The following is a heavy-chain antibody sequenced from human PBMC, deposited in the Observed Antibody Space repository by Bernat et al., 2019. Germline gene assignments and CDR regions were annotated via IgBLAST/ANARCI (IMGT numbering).Heavy chain of an antibody. Sequence: EVQLVESGGGLVKPGGSLRLSCAASGFTFSSYSMNWVRQAPGKGLEWVSSISSSSSYIYYADSVKGRFTISRDNAKNSLYLQMNSLRAEDTAVYYCARDVSGQLAHNAAFYYYGMDVWGQGTTVTVSS. CDR1: GFTFSSYS. D-gene: IGHD6-6*01. V-gene: IGHV3-21*01. CDR2: ISSSSSYI. J-gene: IGHJ6*02. CDR3: ARDVSGQLAHNAAFYYYGMDV.